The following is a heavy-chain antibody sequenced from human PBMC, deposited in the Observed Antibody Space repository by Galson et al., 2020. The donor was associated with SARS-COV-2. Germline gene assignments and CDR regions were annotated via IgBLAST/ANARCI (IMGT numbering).Heavy chain of an antibody. CDR2: VYHSGTT. D-gene: IGHD3-22*01. V-gene: IGHV4-38-2*02. CDR3: ARHGVNMIVLVTVPVWYVDL. J-gene: IGHJ2*01. CDR1: GYSVSTTNY. Sequence: SQPLPLNCTVPGYSVSTTNYCAWVRKTQGRGLEWIGRVYHSGTTYHNPSLMSRVTISVDTSKTQFSLRLDSVTAADTALYSCARHGVNMIVLVTVPVWYVDLWGRGTLVTVSS.